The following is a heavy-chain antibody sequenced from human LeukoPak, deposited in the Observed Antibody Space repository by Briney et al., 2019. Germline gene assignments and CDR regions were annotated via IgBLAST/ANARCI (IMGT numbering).Heavy chain of an antibody. V-gene: IGHV1-46*01. CDR1: GYTFTSYG. J-gene: IGHJ6*02. D-gene: IGHD3-10*01. CDR3: ARKRGPYYYYYGMDV. CDR2: INPSGGST. Sequence: ASVKVSCKASGYTFTSYGISWVRQAPGQGLEWMGIINPSGGSTSYAQKFQGRVTMTRDTSTSTVYMELSSLRSEDTAVYYCARKRGPYYYYYGMDVWGQGTTVTVSS.